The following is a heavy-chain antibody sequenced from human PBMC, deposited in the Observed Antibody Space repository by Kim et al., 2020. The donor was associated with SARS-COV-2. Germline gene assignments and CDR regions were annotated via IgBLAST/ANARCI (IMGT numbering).Heavy chain of an antibody. D-gene: IGHD4-17*01. CDR2: IIPIFGTA. V-gene: IGHV1-69*13. J-gene: IGHJ6*02. CDR1: GGTFSSYA. Sequence: SVKVSCKASGGTFSSYAISWVRQAPGQGLEWMGGIIPIFGTANYAQKFQGRVTITADESTSTAYMELSRLRSEDTAVYYCARDSTVTARSPGNYYYGMDVWGQGTTVTVSS. CDR3: ARDSTVTARSPGNYYYGMDV.